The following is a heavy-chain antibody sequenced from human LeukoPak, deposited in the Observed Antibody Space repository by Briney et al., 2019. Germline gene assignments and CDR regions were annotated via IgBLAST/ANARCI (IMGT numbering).Heavy chain of an antibody. Sequence: GGSLRLSCAASGFTFSSYGMHWVRQAPGKGLEWVAVISYDGSNKYYADSVKGRFTISRDNSKNTLYLQMNSLRAEDTALYYCAREGQYYDAFDIWGQGTMVTVSS. D-gene: IGHD2/OR15-2a*01. CDR3: AREGQYYDAFDI. V-gene: IGHV3-30*03. J-gene: IGHJ3*02. CDR2: ISYDGSNK. CDR1: GFTFSSYG.